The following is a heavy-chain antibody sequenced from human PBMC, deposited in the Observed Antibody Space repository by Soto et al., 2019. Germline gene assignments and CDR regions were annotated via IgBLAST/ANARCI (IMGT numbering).Heavy chain of an antibody. CDR3: AREGSTLDAFDI. Sequence: PSQTLSITCAISGDSVSSYSVVWNWIRQSTSGGLEWLGRTYYRSKWYSEYAISVQSRITVNADTSKNQFSLKLTSVTVADTAVYYCAREGSTLDAFDIWGQGTMVTVS. CDR2: TYYRSKWYS. J-gene: IGHJ3*02. CDR1: GDSVSSYSVV. D-gene: IGHD3-10*01. V-gene: IGHV6-1*01.